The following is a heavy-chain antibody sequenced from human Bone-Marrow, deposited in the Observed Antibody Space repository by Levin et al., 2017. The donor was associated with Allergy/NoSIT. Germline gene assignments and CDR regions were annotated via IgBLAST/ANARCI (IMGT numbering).Heavy chain of an antibody. CDR1: GFTFSSYA. CDR2: VSHDGINK. J-gene: IGHJ4*02. CDR3: ARVDNFYGDYGGDC. Sequence: LSLTCAASGFTFSSYAMHWVRQAPGKGLEWVSVVSHDGINKYYADSVKGRFTISRDNSKNALYLQMNSLRAEDTAVYYCARVDNFYGDYGGDCWGQGTLVTVSS. V-gene: IGHV3-30-3*01. D-gene: IGHD4-17*01.